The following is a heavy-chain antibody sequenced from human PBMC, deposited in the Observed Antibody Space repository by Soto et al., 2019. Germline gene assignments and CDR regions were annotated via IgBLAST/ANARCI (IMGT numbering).Heavy chain of an antibody. CDR3: ASPGMQWLDQKYYYYYYGMDV. CDR2: INAGNGNT. V-gene: IGHV1-3*01. CDR1: GYTFTSYA. Sequence: ASVKVSCKASGYTFTSYAMHWVRQAPGQRFEWMGWINAGNGNTKYSQKFQGRVTITRDTSASTAYMELSSLRSEDTAVYYCASPGMQWLDQKYYYYYYGMDVWGQGTTVTVSS. J-gene: IGHJ6*02. D-gene: IGHD6-19*01.